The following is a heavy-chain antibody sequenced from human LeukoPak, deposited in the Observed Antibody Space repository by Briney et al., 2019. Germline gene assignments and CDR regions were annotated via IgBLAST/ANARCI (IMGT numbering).Heavy chain of an antibody. Sequence: ASVKVSCKASGYTFTGYAIHWVRQAPGQGLEWMGWINPEKRDTGYAHKFQGGVTMTRDTSISTAYMELSSLRSDDAAVYYCAKKVRGPSHPLDFWGQGTLVTVSS. J-gene: IGHJ4*02. CDR1: GYTFTGYA. CDR2: INPEKRDT. CDR3: AKKVRGPSHPLDF. D-gene: IGHD5-12*01. V-gene: IGHV1-2*02.